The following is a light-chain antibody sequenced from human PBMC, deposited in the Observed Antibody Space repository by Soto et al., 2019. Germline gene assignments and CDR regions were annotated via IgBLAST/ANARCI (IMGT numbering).Light chain of an antibody. Sequence: VMTQSPATLSVSPGERVTLSCRYSQSVADNLAWLQQKPGQGPRLLIYGASTRATGIPARFSGSGSETDFTLIVSSLRSEDAVVYCSQQYKYWPITFGQGTRLEIK. J-gene: IGKJ5*01. CDR2: GAS. CDR3: QQYKYWPIT. CDR1: QSVADN. V-gene: IGKV3-15*01.